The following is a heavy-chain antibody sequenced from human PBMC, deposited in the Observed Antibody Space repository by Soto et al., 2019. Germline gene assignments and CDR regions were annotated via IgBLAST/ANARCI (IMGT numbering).Heavy chain of an antibody. CDR1: GGTFSSYT. Sequence: QVQLVQSGAEVKKPGSSVKVSCKASGGTFSSYTISWVRQAPGQGLEWMGRIIPILGIANYAQKFQGRVTIXXDXSXXTAYMELSSLRSEDRAVYYCARCVVVPAAHNWFDPWGQGTLVTVSS. D-gene: IGHD2-2*01. CDR2: IIPILGIA. J-gene: IGHJ5*02. V-gene: IGHV1-69*02. CDR3: ARCVVVPAAHNWFDP.